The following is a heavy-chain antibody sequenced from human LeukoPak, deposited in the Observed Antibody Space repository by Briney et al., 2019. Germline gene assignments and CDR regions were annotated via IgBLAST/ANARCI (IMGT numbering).Heavy chain of an antibody. CDR3: AKGGHGSSWYSGYYFDY. D-gene: IGHD6-13*01. Sequence: PGGSLRLSCAASGFTFSSYSMNWVRQAPGKGLEWVSAISGSGGSTYYADSVKGRFTISRDNSKNTLYLQMNSLRAEDTAVYYCAKGGHGSSWYSGYYFDYWGQGTLVTVSS. J-gene: IGHJ4*02. CDR2: ISGSGGST. CDR1: GFTFSSYS. V-gene: IGHV3-23*01.